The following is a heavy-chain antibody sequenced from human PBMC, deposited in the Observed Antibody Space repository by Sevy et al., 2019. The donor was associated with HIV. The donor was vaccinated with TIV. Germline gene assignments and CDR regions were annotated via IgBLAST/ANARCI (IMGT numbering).Heavy chain of an antibody. CDR3: ARNRLPWCGDFLNWFDP. Sequence: GGSLRLSCAASGFTFSNFAMSWVRQAPGKGLQWVSAISGTGDITYYADSVKGRFTISRDNSKNTLYLQMNSLGVGDAAIYFCARNRLPWCGDFLNWFDPWGQGTLVTVSS. D-gene: IGHD3-10*01. V-gene: IGHV3-23*01. CDR1: GFTFSNFA. CDR2: ISGTGDIT. J-gene: IGHJ5*02.